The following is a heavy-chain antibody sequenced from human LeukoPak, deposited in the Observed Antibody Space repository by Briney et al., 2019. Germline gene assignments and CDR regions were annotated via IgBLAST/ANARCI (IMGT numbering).Heavy chain of an antibody. CDR2: ISSSSSYI. Sequence: GGSLRLSCAASGFTFSSYSMNWVRQAPGKGLEWVSSISSSSSYIYYADSVKGRFTISRDNAKNSRYLQMNSLRAEDTAVYYCARDLSAAVNYWGQGTLVTVSS. J-gene: IGHJ4*02. V-gene: IGHV3-21*01. CDR1: GFTFSSYS. CDR3: ARDLSAAVNY. D-gene: IGHD6-13*01.